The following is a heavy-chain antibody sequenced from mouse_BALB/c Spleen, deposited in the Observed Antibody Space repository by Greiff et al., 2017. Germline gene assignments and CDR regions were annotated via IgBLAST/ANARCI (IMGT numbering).Heavy chain of an antibody. Sequence: EVKVVESGGGLVQPGGSMKLSCVASGFSFSNYWMNWVRQSPEKGLEWVAEIRMKSNNYGTHYAESVKGRFTISRDNSKSSVYLQMNNLRAEDTGIYYWAIYYGYDGFAYWGQGTLVTVSA. D-gene: IGHD2-2*01. V-gene: IGHV6-6*02. CDR3: AIYYGYDGFAY. CDR1: GFSFSNYW. J-gene: IGHJ3*01. CDR2: IRMKSNNYGT.